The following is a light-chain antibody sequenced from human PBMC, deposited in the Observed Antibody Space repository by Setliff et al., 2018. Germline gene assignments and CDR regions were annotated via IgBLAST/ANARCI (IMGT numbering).Light chain of an antibody. CDR1: SSDVGGYNY. V-gene: IGLV2-8*01. CDR3: SSYAGSTGNV. CDR2: EVS. Sequence: QSMLTQPPSASGSPGQSVTISCTGTSSDVGGYNYVSWYQQHPGKAPKLMIYEVSKRPSGVPDRFSGSKSGNTASLTVTGLQAEDEADYYCSSYAGSTGNVFGTGTKAT. J-gene: IGLJ1*01.